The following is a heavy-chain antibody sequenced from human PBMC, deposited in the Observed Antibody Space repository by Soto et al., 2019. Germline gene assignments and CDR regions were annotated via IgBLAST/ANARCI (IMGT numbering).Heavy chain of an antibody. D-gene: IGHD6-13*01. CDR1: GFTFSSYA. Sequence: GGSLRLSCAASGFTFSSYAMSWVRQAPGKGLEWVSAISGSGGSTYYADSVKGRFTISRDNSKNTLYLQMNSLRAEDTAVYYCAKDPPPQRIAAAGTMGRIAFDIWGQGTMVTVSS. CDR2: ISGSGGST. CDR3: AKDPPPQRIAAAGTMGRIAFDI. V-gene: IGHV3-23*01. J-gene: IGHJ3*02.